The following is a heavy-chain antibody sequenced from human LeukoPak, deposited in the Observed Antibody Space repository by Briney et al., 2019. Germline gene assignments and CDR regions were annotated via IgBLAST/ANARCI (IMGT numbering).Heavy chain of an antibody. V-gene: IGHV4-30-4*01. D-gene: IGHD3-22*01. CDR2: IYYSGST. J-gene: IGHJ4*02. CDR1: GGSISSGDYY. Sequence: PSETLSLTCTVSGGSISSGDYYWSWIRQPPGKGLEWIGYIYYSGSTYYNPSLKSRVTISVDTSKNQFSLQLSSVTAADTAVYYCARGGYPGGYYRLDYWGQGTLVTVSS. CDR3: ARGGYPGGYYRLDY.